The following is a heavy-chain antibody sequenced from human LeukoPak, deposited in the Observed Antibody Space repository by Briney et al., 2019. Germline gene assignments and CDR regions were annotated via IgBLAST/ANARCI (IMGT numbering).Heavy chain of an antibody. J-gene: IGHJ6*03. Sequence: PSETLSLTCTVSGGSISSYYWSWIRQPAGKGLEWIGRIYTSGSTNYNPSLKSRVTMSVDTSKNQFSLKPSSVTAADTAVYYCASGVAAQSYYYYYMDVWGKGTTVAVSS. D-gene: IGHD6-13*01. V-gene: IGHV4-4*07. CDR3: ASGVAAQSYYYYYMDV. CDR1: GGSISSYY. CDR2: IYTSGST.